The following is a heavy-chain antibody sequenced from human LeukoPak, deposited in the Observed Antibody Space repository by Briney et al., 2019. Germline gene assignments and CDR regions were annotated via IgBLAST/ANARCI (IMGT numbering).Heavy chain of an antibody. CDR1: GGSLSSSF. D-gene: IGHD1-14*01. V-gene: IGHV4-59*12. Sequence: PSESLSLACSLSGGSLSSSFGGSVRQPRGKGLEWVGYIHKSATTNSNPSLKGRAPMSLVTAKNQFSLKLTSVPAADTAVYYCAREVAGTPFSYYWGQGTLVTVSS. J-gene: IGHJ4*02. CDR2: IHKSATT. CDR3: AREVAGTPFSYY.